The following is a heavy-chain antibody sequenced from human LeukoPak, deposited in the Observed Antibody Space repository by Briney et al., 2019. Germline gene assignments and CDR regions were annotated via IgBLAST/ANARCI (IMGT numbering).Heavy chain of an antibody. J-gene: IGHJ4*02. Sequence: SETLSLTCTVSAASISSSSYYCGWIRQPPGKGLEWIGSIYYSGSTYYNPSLKSRVTLSVDTSKNQFSLKLSSVTAADTAVCYCARLDIAAADYWGQGTLVTVSS. V-gene: IGHV4-39*01. D-gene: IGHD6-13*01. CDR2: IYYSGST. CDR1: AASISSSSYY. CDR3: ARLDIAAADY.